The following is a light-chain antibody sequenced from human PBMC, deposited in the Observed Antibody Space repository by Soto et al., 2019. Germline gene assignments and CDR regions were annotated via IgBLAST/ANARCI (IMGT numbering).Light chain of an antibody. CDR1: SSNIGSST. V-gene: IGLV1-44*01. CDR2: SNS. Sequence: QSVLTQPPSASRTPGQRVTISCSGSSSNIGSSTVNWYQQLPGTAPKSLIYSNSQRPSGVPDRFSGSKSGTSASLAISGLQSEDEADYYCAAWDDTLTDYVFGTGTKLTVL. J-gene: IGLJ1*01. CDR3: AAWDDTLTDYV.